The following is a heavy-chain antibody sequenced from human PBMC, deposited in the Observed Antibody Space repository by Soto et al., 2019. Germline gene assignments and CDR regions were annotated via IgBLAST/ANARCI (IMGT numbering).Heavy chain of an antibody. CDR3: ARLTSGLYYDFWSGYGYYGMDV. D-gene: IGHD3-3*01. V-gene: IGHV4-59*01. J-gene: IGHJ6*02. Sequence: SLTCTVSGGSISSYYWSWIRQPPGKGLEWIGYIYYSGSTNYNPSLKSRVTISVDTSKNQFSLKLSSVTAADTAVYYCARLTSGLYYDFWSGYGYYGMDVWGQGTTVTVSS. CDR2: IYYSGST. CDR1: GGSISSYY.